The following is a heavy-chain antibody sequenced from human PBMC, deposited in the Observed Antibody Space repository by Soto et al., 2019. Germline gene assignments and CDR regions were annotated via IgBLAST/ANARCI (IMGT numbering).Heavy chain of an antibody. D-gene: IGHD1-1*01. Sequence: GASVKVSCKTSGYTFNDYFLHWVRQAPGQGLEWMGSINPNSGDTDYAQRFQGRVTLTRDTSIRTAYMELSRLRSDDTAVYYCARRRLSTGTDYFDYWGQGTLVTVSS. V-gene: IGHV1-2*02. J-gene: IGHJ4*02. CDR2: INPNSGDT. CDR3: ARRRLSTGTDYFDY. CDR1: GYTFNDYF.